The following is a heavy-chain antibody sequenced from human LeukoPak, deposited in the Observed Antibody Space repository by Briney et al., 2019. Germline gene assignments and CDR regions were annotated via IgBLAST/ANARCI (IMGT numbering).Heavy chain of an antibody. Sequence: SETLSLTCTVSGGSFSSYYWSWIRQPPGKGLEWIGYIYYSGSTNYSPSLKSRVTISVDTSKNQFSLKLSSVTAADTAVYYCARYWQLVFVNWFDPWGQGTLVTVSS. CDR2: IYYSGST. V-gene: IGHV4-59*12. D-gene: IGHD6-6*01. CDR1: GGSFSSYY. J-gene: IGHJ5*02. CDR3: ARYWQLVFVNWFDP.